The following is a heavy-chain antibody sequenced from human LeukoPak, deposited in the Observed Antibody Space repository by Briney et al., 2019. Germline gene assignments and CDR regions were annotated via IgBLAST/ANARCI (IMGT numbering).Heavy chain of an antibody. J-gene: IGHJ4*02. CDR2: INPNSGDT. Sequence: ASAKVSCKASGYTFTDYYMHWVRLAPGQGLEWMGWINPNSGDTNYAQKFQGRVTMTRDTSISTAYMDLSGLRSDDTAVYYCARNSAYYSSSDYWGQGTLVTVSS. CDR3: ARNSAYYSSSDY. D-gene: IGHD3-22*01. V-gene: IGHV1-2*02. CDR1: GYTFTDYY.